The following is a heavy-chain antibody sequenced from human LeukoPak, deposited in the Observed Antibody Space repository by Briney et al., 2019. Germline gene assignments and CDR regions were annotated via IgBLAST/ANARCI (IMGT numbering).Heavy chain of an antibody. V-gene: IGHV3-23*01. J-gene: IGHJ4*02. D-gene: IGHD2-15*01. CDR3: AKDVRGGCSGGTCYY. CDR2: ISGSGDST. CDR1: GFTFTAYA. Sequence: AGGSLRLSCAASGFTFTAYAMIWVRQAPGKGLEWVSTISGSGDSTYYADSVKGRFTISRDNSKNTLYLQMNSLRAEDTAVYYCAKDVRGGCSGGTCYYWGQGTLVTVSS.